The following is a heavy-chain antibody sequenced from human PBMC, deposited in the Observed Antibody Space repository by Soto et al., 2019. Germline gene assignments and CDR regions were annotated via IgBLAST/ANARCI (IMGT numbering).Heavy chain of an antibody. V-gene: IGHV4-59*01. D-gene: IGHD2-21*01. CDR1: GGSISRYF. CDR3: AHFSDLEWFDP. Sequence: QVQLQESGPGLVRPSETLSLTCTVSGGSISRYFWSWIRQSPGKGLEWIGYIFYTGSTTYNPSLKSRVTISIDTSKNQFSLKLGSLTAADTAVYYCAHFSDLEWFDPWGQGTLVTVSS. CDR2: IFYTGST. J-gene: IGHJ5*02.